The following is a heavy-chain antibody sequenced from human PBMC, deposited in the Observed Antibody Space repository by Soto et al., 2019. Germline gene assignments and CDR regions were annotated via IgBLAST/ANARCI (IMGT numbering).Heavy chain of an antibody. J-gene: IGHJ6*02. Sequence: LRLSCAASGFTFSDYYMSWIRQAPGKGLEWVSYISSSGSTIYYADSVKGRFTISRDNAKNSLYLQMNSLRAEDTAVYYCARDPAMYYYGMDVWGQGITVTVSS. CDR2: ISSSGSTI. CDR3: ARDPAMYYYGMDV. CDR1: GFTFSDYY. V-gene: IGHV3-11*01.